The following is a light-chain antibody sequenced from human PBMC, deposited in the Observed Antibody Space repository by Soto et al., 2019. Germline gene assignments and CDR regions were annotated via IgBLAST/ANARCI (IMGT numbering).Light chain of an antibody. CDR3: QQYGRSTGT. J-gene: IGKJ1*01. CDR1: QSIGSSY. Sequence: EIVLAQSPGTLSFSTGERATLSCRASQSIGSSYLAWYQQRPGQAPRVLIYGASSRATGIPDRFSGSGSGTDFTLTISRLEPEDFAVYYCQQYGRSTGTFGQGTKVDIK. CDR2: GAS. V-gene: IGKV3-20*01.